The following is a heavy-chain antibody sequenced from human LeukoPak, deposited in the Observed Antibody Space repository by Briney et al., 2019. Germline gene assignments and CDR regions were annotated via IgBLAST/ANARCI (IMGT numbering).Heavy chain of an antibody. CDR3: GRRRSSKMIRLSAGTFDF. J-gene: IGHJ3*01. D-gene: IGHD2/OR15-2a*01. CDR1: GESLRGYY. CDR2: VSDSGTA. V-gene: IGHV4-34*01. Sequence: SETLSLTCAVYGESLRGYYWSWVRQPPGKGLEWIGEVSDSGTANYNASLKSRVTISVDTSKNQFSLNLPSVTAADTVVYYCGRRRSSKMIRLSAGTFDFWGQGTMVTGSS.